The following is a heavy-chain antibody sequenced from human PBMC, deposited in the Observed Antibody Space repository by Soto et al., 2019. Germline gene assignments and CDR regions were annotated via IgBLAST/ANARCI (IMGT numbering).Heavy chain of an antibody. V-gene: IGHV4-59*01. Sequence: QVQLQESGPGQVKPSETLSLTCTVSGGSMNIYYWTWIRQPPGKGLEWIGYVRDTGTTNYDPSLRRRVTISIEPSMNQYSLSLRSVTAADTAVYFCARYSPPKKTYDSYPGWFDPWGQGTLVAVSS. CDR3: ARYSPPKKTYDSYPGWFDP. D-gene: IGHD3-22*01. CDR1: GGSMNIYY. J-gene: IGHJ5*02. CDR2: VRDTGTT.